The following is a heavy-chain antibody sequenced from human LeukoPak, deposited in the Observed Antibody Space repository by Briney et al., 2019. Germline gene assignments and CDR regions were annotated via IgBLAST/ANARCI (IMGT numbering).Heavy chain of an antibody. Sequence: SVKVSCKASGGTFSSYAISWVRQAPGQGLEWMGGIIPIFGTANYAQKFQGRVTITADKSTSTAYMELSSLRSEDTAVYYCARARHVCSSTSCYEGDYYYYMDVRGKGTTVTISS. CDR2: IIPIFGTA. D-gene: IGHD2-2*01. V-gene: IGHV1-69*06. CDR3: ARARHVCSSTSCYEGDYYYYMDV. CDR1: GGTFSSYA. J-gene: IGHJ6*03.